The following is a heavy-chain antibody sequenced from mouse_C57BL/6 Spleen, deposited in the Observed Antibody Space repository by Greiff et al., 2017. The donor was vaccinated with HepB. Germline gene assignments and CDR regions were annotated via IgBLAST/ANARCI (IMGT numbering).Heavy chain of an antibody. CDR1: GFTFSSYA. J-gene: IGHJ1*03. Sequence: DVMLVESGGGLVKPGGSLKLSCAASGFTFSSYAMSWVRQTPEKRLEWVATISDGGSYTYYPDNVKGRFTISRDNAKNNLYLRMCHLKSEDTAMYYCARDRGLITTVAYWYFDVWGTGTTVTVSS. CDR2: ISDGGSYT. V-gene: IGHV5-4*03. CDR3: ARDRGLITTVAYWYFDV. D-gene: IGHD1-1*01.